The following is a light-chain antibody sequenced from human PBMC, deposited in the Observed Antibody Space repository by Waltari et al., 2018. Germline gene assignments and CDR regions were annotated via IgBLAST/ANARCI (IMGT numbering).Light chain of an antibody. CDR1: QDITRW. CDR2: AAS. J-gene: IGKJ1*01. Sequence: DIQMTQSPSSVSASVGDRVTITCRASQDITRWLACYQQKPGKAPKLLISAASSLQSGVPSRFSGSGSGTDFTLTISSLQPEDFATYYCQQSDSFPWAFGQGTKVEIK. CDR3: QQSDSFPWA. V-gene: IGKV1-12*01.